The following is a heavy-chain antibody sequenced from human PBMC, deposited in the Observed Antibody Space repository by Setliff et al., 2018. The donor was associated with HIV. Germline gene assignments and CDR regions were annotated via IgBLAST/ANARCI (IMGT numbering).Heavy chain of an antibody. D-gene: IGHD5-12*01. CDR1: EFTFSSYA. Sequence: GSLRLSCEASEFTFSSYAMHWVRQAPGKGLEWVAVISYDGSNKYYADSVKGRFTISRDNSKNTLYLQMNSLRAEDTAVYYCAKDSEFFPVPDRSGYMDYWGQGTPVTVSS. CDR2: ISYDGSNK. CDR3: AKDSEFFPVPDRSGYMDY. J-gene: IGHJ4*02. V-gene: IGHV3-30*04.